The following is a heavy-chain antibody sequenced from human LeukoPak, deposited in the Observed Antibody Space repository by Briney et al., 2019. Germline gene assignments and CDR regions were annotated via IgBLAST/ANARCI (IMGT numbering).Heavy chain of an antibody. D-gene: IGHD2-21*02. V-gene: IGHV1-2*02. CDR1: GYTFTGYY. J-gene: IGHJ4*02. CDR2: INPNSGGT. Sequence: ASVKVSCKASGYTFTGYYMHWVRQAPGQGLEWMGWINPNSGGTNYAQKFQGRVTMTRDASISTAYMELSRLRSDDTAVYYCARVPPKHIVVVTAIIFGYWGQGTLVTVSS. CDR3: ARVPPKHIVVVTAIIFGY.